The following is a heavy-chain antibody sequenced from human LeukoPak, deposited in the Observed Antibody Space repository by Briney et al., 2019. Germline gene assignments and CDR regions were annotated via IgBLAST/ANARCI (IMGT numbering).Heavy chain of an antibody. CDR2: ISSSSSYI. J-gene: IGHJ4*02. V-gene: IGHV3-21*01. CDR1: GFTFSTFN. Sequence: PGRSLRLSCATSGFTFSTFNMNWVRQAPGKGLEWVSSISSSSSYIYYADSVKGRFTVSRDNAKNSLYLQMNSLRAEDTAVYYCARDGVVPAAIWGQGTLVTVSS. D-gene: IGHD2-2*02. CDR3: ARDGVVPAAI.